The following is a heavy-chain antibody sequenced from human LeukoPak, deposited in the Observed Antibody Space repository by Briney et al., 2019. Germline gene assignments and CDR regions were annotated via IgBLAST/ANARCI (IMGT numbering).Heavy chain of an antibody. CDR1: GFTVSSNY. Sequence: GGSLRLSCAASGFTVSSNYMSWVRQAPGKGLECVSLIYSGGTTYYADSVKGRFTISRDNYKNTVYLQMNSLRAEDTAVYYCARVGNYRFDPWGQGTLVTVS. J-gene: IGHJ5*02. D-gene: IGHD1-1*01. CDR3: ARVGNYRFDP. V-gene: IGHV3-66*01. CDR2: IYSGGTT.